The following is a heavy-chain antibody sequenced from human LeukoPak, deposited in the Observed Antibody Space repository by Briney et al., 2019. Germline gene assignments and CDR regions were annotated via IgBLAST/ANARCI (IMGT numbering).Heavy chain of an antibody. CDR3: TTDPIAVAGDPYEY. D-gene: IGHD6-19*01. J-gene: IGHJ4*02. CDR1: GFTFSNAW. CDR2: IKSKTDGGTT. Sequence: GGSLRLSCAASGFTFSNAWMSWVRQAPGKGLEWVGRIKSKTDGGTTDYAAPVKGRFTISRDDSKNTLYLQMNSLKTEDTAVYYCTTDPIAVAGDPYEYWGQGTLVTVSS. V-gene: IGHV3-15*01.